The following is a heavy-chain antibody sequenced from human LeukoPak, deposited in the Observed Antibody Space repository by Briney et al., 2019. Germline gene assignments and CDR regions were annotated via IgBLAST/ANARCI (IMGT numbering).Heavy chain of an antibody. V-gene: IGHV2-5*01. D-gene: IGHD3-22*01. Sequence: SGPTQVKLTQTLTLICTFSGVSLSTGGVGVGWIRQPPGKALEWLALIYWNDDTAYSPVVRSRLTVTKDTSKKQVVVTMTKMDPVDTATYYCAHSYDKGGNYYGRFDDWGQGTLVTVSS. CDR3: AHSYDKGGNYYGRFDD. CDR1: GVSLSTGGVG. J-gene: IGHJ4*02. CDR2: IYWNDDT.